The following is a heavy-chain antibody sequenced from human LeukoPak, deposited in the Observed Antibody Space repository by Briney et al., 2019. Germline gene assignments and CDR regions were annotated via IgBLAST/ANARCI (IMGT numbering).Heavy chain of an antibody. Sequence: SETLSLTCTVSGGSISSYYWSWIRQPPGKGLEWIGYIYYSGSTNYNPSLKSRVTISVDTSKNQFSLKLSSVTAAATAVYYCARDDDSSGYFDYWGQGTLVTVSS. CDR3: ARDDDSSGYFDY. J-gene: IGHJ4*02. CDR2: IYYSGST. D-gene: IGHD3-22*01. V-gene: IGHV4-59*01. CDR1: GGSISSYY.